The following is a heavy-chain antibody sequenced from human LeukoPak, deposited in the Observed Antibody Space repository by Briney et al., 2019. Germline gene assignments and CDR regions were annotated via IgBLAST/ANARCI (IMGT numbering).Heavy chain of an antibody. CDR1: GFTFSSYG. V-gene: IGHV3-33*06. Sequence: GGSLRLSCAASGFTFSSYGMHWVRQAPGKRLEWVAVIWYDGSNKYYADSVKGRFTISRDNSKNTLYLQMNSLRAEDTAVYYCAKDNHNIAAAEGYYYYYYMDVWGKGTTVTVSS. D-gene: IGHD6-13*01. CDR3: AKDNHNIAAAEGYYYYYYMDV. CDR2: IWYDGSNK. J-gene: IGHJ6*03.